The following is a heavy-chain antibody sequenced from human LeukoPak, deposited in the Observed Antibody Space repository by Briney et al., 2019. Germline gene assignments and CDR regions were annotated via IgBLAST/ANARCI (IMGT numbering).Heavy chain of an antibody. D-gene: IGHD2-8*01. J-gene: IGHJ4*02. CDR1: GFIVSSNY. CDR2: ISSGGNT. Sequence: GGSLRLSCSASGFIVSSNYMGWVRQAPGKGLEWVSVISSGGNTYYADSVKGRFTISRDNSKNTVHLQMNGLRPEDTAVYYCAKEGHKHGIPYFDCWGQGALVTVSS. CDR3: AKEGHKHGIPYFDC. V-gene: IGHV3-53*01.